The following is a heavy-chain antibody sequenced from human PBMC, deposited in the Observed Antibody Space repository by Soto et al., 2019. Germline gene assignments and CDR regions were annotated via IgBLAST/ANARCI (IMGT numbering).Heavy chain of an antibody. CDR3: ARTIAAAGTMYPLFDY. D-gene: IGHD6-13*01. CDR1: GFTFSDYY. V-gene: IGHV3-11*05. CDR2: ISSSSSYT. J-gene: IGHJ4*02. Sequence: QVQLVESGGGLVKPGGSLRLSCAASGFTFSDYYMSWIRQAPGKGLEWVSYISSSSSYTNYADSVKGRFTISRDNXKXXLYLQMNSLRAEDTAVYYCARTIAAAGTMYPLFDYWGQGTLVTVSS.